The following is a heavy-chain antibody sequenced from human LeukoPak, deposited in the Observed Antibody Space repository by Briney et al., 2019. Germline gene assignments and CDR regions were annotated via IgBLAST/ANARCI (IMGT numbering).Heavy chain of an antibody. CDR2: IKSKTDGGTT. Sequence: PGGSLRLSCVASGFTFNNAWMSWVRQAPGKGLEWVGRIKSKTDGGTTDYAAPVKGRFTISRDDSKSTLYLQMNSLKTEDTAVYYCTRDYISDYWGQGALVTVSS. D-gene: IGHD4-11*01. V-gene: IGHV3-15*01. CDR3: TRDYISDY. J-gene: IGHJ4*02. CDR1: GFTFNNAW.